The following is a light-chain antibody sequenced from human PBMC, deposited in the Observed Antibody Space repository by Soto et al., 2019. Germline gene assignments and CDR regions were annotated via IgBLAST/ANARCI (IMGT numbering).Light chain of an antibody. Sequence: EIVLTQSPGTLSLSPGEIATLSCRASQSVSSYLAWYQQNPGQAPRLLIYDASNRATGIPARFSGSGSGTDFTLTISSLEPEDFAVYYCQQRSNWPLTFGGGTKVDIK. V-gene: IGKV3-11*01. CDR1: QSVSSY. J-gene: IGKJ4*01. CDR2: DAS. CDR3: QQRSNWPLT.